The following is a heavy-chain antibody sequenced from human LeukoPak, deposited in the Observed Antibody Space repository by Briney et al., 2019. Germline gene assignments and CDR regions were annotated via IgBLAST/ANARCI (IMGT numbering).Heavy chain of an antibody. CDR3: ARSRFEAAAWS. CDR1: GFTFSTYW. D-gene: IGHD6-13*01. CDR2: IKEDGSEK. Sequence: GGSLRLSCAGSGFTFSTYWLSWVRQAPGKGLEWVANIKEDGSEKYYVDSVKGRFTISRDNAKNSLYLQMNSLRAEDTAVYYCARSRFEAAAWSWGQGTLVTVSS. V-gene: IGHV3-7*01. J-gene: IGHJ4*02.